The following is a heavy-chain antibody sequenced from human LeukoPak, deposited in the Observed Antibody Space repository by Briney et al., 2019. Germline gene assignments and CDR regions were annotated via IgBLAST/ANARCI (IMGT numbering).Heavy chain of an antibody. J-gene: IGHJ4*02. CDR1: GASISDYY. V-gene: IGHV4-59*01. D-gene: IGHD4/OR15-4a*01. Sequence: SETLSLTCTVSGASISDYYWMWIRQPPGKGLEWIGYIYYTGSTNYNPSLKSRVVMSVDMSKNQFSLSLTSVSAADSARYYCAGAYGDTYYDFWGQGTLVSVSS. CDR2: IYYTGST. CDR3: AGAYGDTYYDF.